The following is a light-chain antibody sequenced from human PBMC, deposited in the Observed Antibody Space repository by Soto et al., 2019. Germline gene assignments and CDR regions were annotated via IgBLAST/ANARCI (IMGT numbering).Light chain of an antibody. Sequence: ETVMTQSPATLFVSPGERATLSCRASQSVSSNLAWYQQKPGQAPRLLIYGASTRATGIPARFSGSGSGTEFALTISSLQSEDFALYYCQQNNNLQLTFGGGTKVEIK. J-gene: IGKJ4*01. CDR2: GAS. CDR1: QSVSSN. V-gene: IGKV3-15*01. CDR3: QQNNNLQLT.